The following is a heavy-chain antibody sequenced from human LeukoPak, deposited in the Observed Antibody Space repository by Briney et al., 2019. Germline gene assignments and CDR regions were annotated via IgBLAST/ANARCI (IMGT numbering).Heavy chain of an antibody. D-gene: IGHD3-10*01. CDR3: APRRENNYGSYGLDV. V-gene: IGHV3-30*03. CDR1: GFTFSSHG. J-gene: IGHJ6*04. CDR2: ISYDGSNK. Sequence: GRSLRLSCVGSGFTFSSHGMHWVRQAPGKGLEWVALISYDGSNKDFADSVKGRFTISRDNSKNTLYLQMNSLRAEDTAVYYCAPRRENNYGSYGLDVWGKGTTVSVSS.